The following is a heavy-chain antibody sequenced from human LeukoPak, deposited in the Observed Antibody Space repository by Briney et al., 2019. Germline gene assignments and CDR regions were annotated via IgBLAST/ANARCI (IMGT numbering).Heavy chain of an antibody. V-gene: IGHV1-2*02. J-gene: IGHJ4*02. D-gene: IGHD3-10*01. Sequence: ASVKVSCKASGYTFTGYYMHWVRQAPGQGLEWMGWINPNSGSTNYAQKFQGRVTMTRDTSISTAYMELSRLRSDDTAVYYCARGVPGTLLWFGELTYDYWGQGTLVTVSS. CDR2: INPNSGST. CDR1: GYTFTGYY. CDR3: ARGVPGTLLWFGELTYDY.